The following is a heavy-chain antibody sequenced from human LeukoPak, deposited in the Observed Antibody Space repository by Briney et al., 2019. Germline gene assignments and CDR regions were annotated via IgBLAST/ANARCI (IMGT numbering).Heavy chain of an antibody. CDR1: GFTFSSYE. V-gene: IGHV3-21*01. J-gene: IGHJ4*02. D-gene: IGHD3-3*01. CDR2: ISSSSSYI. Sequence: GGSLRLSCAASGFTFSSYEMHWVRQAPGKGLEWVSSISSSSSYIYYADSVKGRFTISRDNAKNSLYLQMNSLRAEDTAVYYCARDWDDFWSGYYFGYWGQGTLVTVSS. CDR3: ARDWDDFWSGYYFGY.